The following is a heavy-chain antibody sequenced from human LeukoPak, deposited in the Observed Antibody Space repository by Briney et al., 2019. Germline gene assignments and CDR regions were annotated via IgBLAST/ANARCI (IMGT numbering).Heavy chain of an antibody. J-gene: IGHJ5*02. CDR2: ISSSNSYI. D-gene: IGHD3-9*01. CDR1: GFTFSSYS. Sequence: GGSLRRSSAASGFTFSSYSMNWVRQAPGKGLEWVSSISSSNSYIYYADSVKVRFTISRDNAKNSLYLQMNSLRAEDTAVYYCARDGIIDILTGQQGRYWFDPWGQGTLVTVSS. CDR3: ARDGIIDILTGQQGRYWFDP. V-gene: IGHV3-21*01.